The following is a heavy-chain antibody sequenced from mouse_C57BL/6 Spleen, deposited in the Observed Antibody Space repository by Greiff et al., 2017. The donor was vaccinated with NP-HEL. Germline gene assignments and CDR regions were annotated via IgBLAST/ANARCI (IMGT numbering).Heavy chain of an antibody. V-gene: IGHV5-17*01. D-gene: IGHD1-2*01. Sequence: DVHLVESGGGLVKPGGSLKLSCAASGFTFSDYGMHWVRQAPEKGLEWVAYISSGSSTIYYADTVKGRFTISRDNAKNTLFLQMTSLRSEDTAMYYCARDHYGYAMDYWGQGTSVTVSS. CDR3: ARDHYGYAMDY. CDR1: GFTFSDYG. CDR2: ISSGSSTI. J-gene: IGHJ4*01.